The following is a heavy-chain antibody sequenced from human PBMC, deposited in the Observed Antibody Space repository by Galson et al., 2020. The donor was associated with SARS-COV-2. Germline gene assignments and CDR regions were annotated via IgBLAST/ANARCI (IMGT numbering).Heavy chain of an antibody. CDR1: GFTFSRYA. J-gene: IGHJ4*02. CDR2: ISGGGGST. Sequence: GESLKISCAASGFTFSRYAMAWVRQAPGKGLEWVLGISGGGGSTYYADSVKGRFTISRDISQNTVYLQMSSLRAEDTAVYYCAKDRGNDYGDQLDFWGQGTQVTVSS. V-gene: IGHV3-23*01. D-gene: IGHD4-17*01. CDR3: AKDRGNDYGDQLDF.